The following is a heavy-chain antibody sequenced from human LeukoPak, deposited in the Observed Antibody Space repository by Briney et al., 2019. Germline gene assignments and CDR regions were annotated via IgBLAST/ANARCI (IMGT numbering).Heavy chain of an antibody. CDR2: INAGNGNT. Sequence: ASVKVSCKASGYTFTSYAMHWVRQAPGQRLEWMGWINAGNGNTKYSQKFQGRVTITRDTSASTAYMELSSLRSEDTAVYYCASCSSTSCYSIYCYGMDVWGQGTTVTVSS. CDR1: GYTFTSYA. D-gene: IGHD2-2*01. V-gene: IGHV1-3*01. CDR3: ASCSSTSCYSIYCYGMDV. J-gene: IGHJ6*02.